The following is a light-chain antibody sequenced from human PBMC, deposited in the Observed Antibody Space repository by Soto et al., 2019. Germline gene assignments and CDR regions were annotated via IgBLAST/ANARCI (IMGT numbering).Light chain of an antibody. Sequence: IQMTHSPSSVSGSVGQRFTITCRASQGISNELGWYQQRPGKAPKVLIYGASNLQSGVPSRFSGSASDTDFTLTISSLQPEDFATYYCLQDYTYPWTFGQGTDVDIK. V-gene: IGKV1-6*01. CDR1: QGISNE. J-gene: IGKJ1*01. CDR3: LQDYTYPWT. CDR2: GAS.